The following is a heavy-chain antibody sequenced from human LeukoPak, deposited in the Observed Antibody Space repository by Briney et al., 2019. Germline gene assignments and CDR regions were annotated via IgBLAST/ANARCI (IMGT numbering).Heavy chain of an antibody. J-gene: IGHJ4*02. Sequence: GGSLRLSCAASGFTFSDYYMSWIRQAPGKGLEWVSYISSSSSYTNYADSVKGRSTISRDNAKNSLYLQMNSLRAEDTAVYYCARGYTMVRGEDYWGQGTLVTVSS. CDR3: ARGYTMVRGEDY. CDR2: ISSSSSYT. D-gene: IGHD3-10*01. CDR1: GFTFSDYY. V-gene: IGHV3-11*05.